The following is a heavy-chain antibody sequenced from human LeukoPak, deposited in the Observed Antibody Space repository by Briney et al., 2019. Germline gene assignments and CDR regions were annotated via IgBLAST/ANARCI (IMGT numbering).Heavy chain of an antibody. CDR1: GYTFTGYY. CDR2: MNPNSGNT. J-gene: IGHJ6*03. Sequence: ASVKVSCKASGYTFTGYYMHWVRQAPGQGLEWMGWMNPNSGNTGYAQKFQGRVTMTRNTSISTAYMELSSLRSDDTAVYYCARDWGCSSTSCSVEGIYYYYMDVWGKGTTVTVSS. D-gene: IGHD2-2*01. V-gene: IGHV1-8*02. CDR3: ARDWGCSSTSCSVEGIYYYYMDV.